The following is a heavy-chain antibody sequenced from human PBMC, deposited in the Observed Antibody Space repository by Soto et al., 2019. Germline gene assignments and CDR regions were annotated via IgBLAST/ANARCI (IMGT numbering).Heavy chain of an antibody. J-gene: IGHJ4*02. CDR2: MNEGGSEI. Sequence: GSLRLSGVGSGFNVRGYWMSWVRQAPGKGLEWVATMNEGGSEIYYVGSVKGRFAISRDNDENSLHLQMNFVSAEDAGVYFCVRDVGFDYANWGQGTLVTVSS. CDR1: GFNVRGYW. D-gene: IGHD2-2*01. CDR3: VRDVGFDYAN. V-gene: IGHV3-7*01.